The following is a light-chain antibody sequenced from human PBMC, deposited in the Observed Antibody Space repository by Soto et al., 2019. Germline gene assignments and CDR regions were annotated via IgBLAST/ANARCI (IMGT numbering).Light chain of an antibody. CDR1: QSVDND. Sequence: EMELTQSPNTLSLSPGERVSLSGRASQSVDNDLAWYQQKPGQAPRLLIHDASTRATGFPARFSGSESGTEFTLTIRSLLSEDFAVYYCQQYDKWPLTFGGGTKVDIK. J-gene: IGKJ4*02. CDR3: QQYDKWPLT. V-gene: IGKV3-15*01. CDR2: DAS.